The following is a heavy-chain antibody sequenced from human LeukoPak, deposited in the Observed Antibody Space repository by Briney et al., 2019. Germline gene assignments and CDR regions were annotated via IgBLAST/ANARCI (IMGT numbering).Heavy chain of an antibody. CDR1: GFTFSSYG. CDR2: ISYDGSNK. J-gene: IGHJ4*02. Sequence: GGSLRLSCAASGFTFSSYGMHWVRQAPGMGLEWVAVISYDGSNKYYADSVKGRFTISRDNSKNTLYLQMNSLRAEDTAVYYCAKLLSSATVTTGDSSFFDYWGQGTLVTVSS. CDR3: AKLLSSATVTTGDSSFFDY. V-gene: IGHV3-30*18. D-gene: IGHD4-17*01.